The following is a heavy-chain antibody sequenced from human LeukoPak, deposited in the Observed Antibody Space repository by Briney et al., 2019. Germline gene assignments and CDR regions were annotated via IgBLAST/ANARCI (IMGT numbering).Heavy chain of an antibody. V-gene: IGHV5-10-1*01. Sequence: GGSLKIPCKGSGYSFTSYWISWVRQMPGKGLEWMGRIDPSDSYTNYSPSFQGHVTISADKSISTAYLQWSSLKASDTAMYYCARLPPGELASDYWGQGTLVTVSS. D-gene: IGHD3-10*01. CDR2: IDPSDSYT. CDR1: GYSFTSYW. CDR3: ARLPPGELASDY. J-gene: IGHJ4*02.